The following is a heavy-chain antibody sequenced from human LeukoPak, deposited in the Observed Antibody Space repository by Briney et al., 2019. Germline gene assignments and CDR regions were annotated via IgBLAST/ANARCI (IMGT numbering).Heavy chain of an antibody. D-gene: IGHD1-26*01. Sequence: GGSLRLSCAASGFTFSSYEMNWVRQAPGKGLEWVSYISSSGSTIYYADSVKGRFTISRDNAKNSLYLQMNSLRAEDTAVYYCARDWYSGSYPIDYWGQGTLVTVSS. CDR1: GFTFSSYE. CDR3: ARDWYSGSYPIDY. J-gene: IGHJ4*02. V-gene: IGHV3-48*03. CDR2: ISSSGSTI.